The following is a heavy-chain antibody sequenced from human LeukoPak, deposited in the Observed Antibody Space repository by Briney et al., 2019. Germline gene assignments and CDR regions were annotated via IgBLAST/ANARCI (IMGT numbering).Heavy chain of an antibody. CDR2: IYYSGST. Sequence: SETLSLTCTVSGGSISSGDYYWSWIRQPPGKGLEWIGYIYYSGSTYYNPSLKSRVTISVDTSKNQFPLKLSSVTAADTAVYYCARDCSGGSCYYYYGMDVWGQGTTVTVSS. V-gene: IGHV4-30-4*01. D-gene: IGHD2-15*01. CDR1: GGSISSGDYY. J-gene: IGHJ6*02. CDR3: ARDCSGGSCYYYYGMDV.